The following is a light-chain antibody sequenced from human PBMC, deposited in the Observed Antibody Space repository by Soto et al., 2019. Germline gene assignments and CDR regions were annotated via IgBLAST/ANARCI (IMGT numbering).Light chain of an antibody. CDR2: DIS. V-gene: IGKV3-15*01. Sequence: EVVMVQSPATLSVSPGECASLSCRARQGICDSLSWYHXKPVLXXXXXXXDISXXAAGVPTRFSGSRSGAEFTLTINSLQSEDFAVYYCQPYNNWPLTFGGGTKV. CDR3: QPYNNWPLT. J-gene: IGKJ4*01. CDR1: QGICDS.